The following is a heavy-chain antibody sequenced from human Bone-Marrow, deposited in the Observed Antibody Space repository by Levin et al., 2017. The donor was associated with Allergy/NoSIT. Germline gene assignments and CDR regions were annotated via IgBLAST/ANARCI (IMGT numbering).Heavy chain of an antibody. Sequence: GESLKISCAASGFTFSNSWMSWVRQTPGKGLEWVANIKEDGSEKYYVDSVKGRFTISRDNAKNSLYVQMNSLRAEDTAVYYCARDQFRRATIGARWFDRWGQGTLVIVSS. V-gene: IGHV3-7*01. CDR3: ARDQFRRATIGARWFDR. CDR1: GFTFSNSW. D-gene: IGHD5-24*01. CDR2: IKEDGSEK. J-gene: IGHJ5*02.